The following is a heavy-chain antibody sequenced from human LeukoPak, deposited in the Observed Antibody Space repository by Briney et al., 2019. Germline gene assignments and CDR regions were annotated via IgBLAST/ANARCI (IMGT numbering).Heavy chain of an antibody. J-gene: IGHJ5*01. CDR2: IKQDGSEK. CDR1: GFTFSSYW. V-gene: IGHV3-7*04. Sequence: GGSLRLSCAASGFTFSSYWMSWVRQAPGKGLEWVANIKQDGSEKYYVDSVKGRFTISRDNAKNSLYLQMNSLRAEDTAVYYCARVGGEYDFLGGYWYDWFDPWGQGTLVTVPS. D-gene: IGHD3-3*01. CDR3: ARVGGEYDFLGGYWYDWFDP.